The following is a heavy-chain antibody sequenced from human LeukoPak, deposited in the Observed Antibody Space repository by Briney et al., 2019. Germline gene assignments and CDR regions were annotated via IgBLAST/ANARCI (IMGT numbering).Heavy chain of an antibody. CDR1: GFTFSSYA. J-gene: IGHJ4*02. CDR3: AKARFGTATALSFDH. D-gene: IGHD1/OR15-1a*01. CDR2: ISGSGGST. V-gene: IGHV3-23*01. Sequence: PGGSLRLSCAASGFTFSSYAMSWVRQAPGKGLEWVSAISGSGGSTYYADSVKGRFTISRDTSKNTLYLQMNSLRAEDTAVYYCAKARFGTATALSFDHWGQGTLVTVSS.